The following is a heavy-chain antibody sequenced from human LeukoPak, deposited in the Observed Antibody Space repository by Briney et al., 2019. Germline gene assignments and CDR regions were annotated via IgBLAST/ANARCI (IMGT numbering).Heavy chain of an antibody. CDR3: AKGYYGSGSYGAFSRWAYFDY. D-gene: IGHD3-10*01. J-gene: IGHJ4*02. CDR1: GFTFSSYG. CDR2: IRYDGSNK. V-gene: IGHV3-30*02. Sequence: GGSLRLSCAASGFTFSSYGMHWVRQAPGKGLEWVAFIRYDGSNKYYADSVKGRFTISRDNSKNTLYLQMNSLRAEDTAVYYCAKGYYGSGSYGAFSRWAYFDYWGQGTLVTVSS.